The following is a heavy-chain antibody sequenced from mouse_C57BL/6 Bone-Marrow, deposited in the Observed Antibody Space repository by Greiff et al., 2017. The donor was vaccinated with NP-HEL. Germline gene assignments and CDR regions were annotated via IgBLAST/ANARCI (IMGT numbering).Heavy chain of an antibody. CDR2: ISNGGGST. CDR3: ARPNDYAYAMDY. V-gene: IGHV5-12*01. J-gene: IGHJ4*01. Sequence: EVQLVESGGGLVQPGGSLKLSCAASGFTFSDYYMYWVRQTPEKRLEWVAYISNGGGSTYYPDTVKGRFTISSDNAKNTLYLQMSRLKSEDTAMYYCARPNDYAYAMDYWGQGTSVTVSS. CDR1: GFTFSDYY. D-gene: IGHD2-4*01.